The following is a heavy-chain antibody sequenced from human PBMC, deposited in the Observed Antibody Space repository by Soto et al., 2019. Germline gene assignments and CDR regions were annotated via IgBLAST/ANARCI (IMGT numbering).Heavy chain of an antibody. D-gene: IGHD3-16*01. V-gene: IGHV3-23*01. CDR2: ISDGDGAT. Sequence: VHLLAPVGGLVQPGGSLRLSCAASGFAFSDYAMTWVRHAPGKGLAWVSDISDGDGATHYADSVKGRVTISRDDSKTTLYLQMDSLRAEDAAVYYCAKGRTFFDFWGQGTLVTVSS. J-gene: IGHJ4*02. CDR1: GFAFSDYA. CDR3: AKGRTFFDF.